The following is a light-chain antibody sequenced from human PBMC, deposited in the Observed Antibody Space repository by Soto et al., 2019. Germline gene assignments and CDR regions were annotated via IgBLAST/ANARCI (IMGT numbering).Light chain of an antibody. CDR1: QSVSSN. Sequence: EMVMTQSPATLSVSPGERATHSCRASQSVSSNLAWYQQKPGQAPRLLIYAASNRATGIPARFSGSGSGTEFTLTISNLQSEDFALYYCQHYFNWPYTFGQGTRLEIK. V-gene: IGKV3-15*01. CDR3: QHYFNWPYT. CDR2: AAS. J-gene: IGKJ5*01.